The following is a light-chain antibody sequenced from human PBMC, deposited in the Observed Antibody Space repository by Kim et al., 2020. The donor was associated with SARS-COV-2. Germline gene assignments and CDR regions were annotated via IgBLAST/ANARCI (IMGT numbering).Light chain of an antibody. CDR1: QSVSSN. CDR3: QQYNNWLYT. CDR2: DAS. V-gene: IGKV3-15*01. Sequence: EIVMTQSPVTLSVSPGERATLSCRASQSVSSNLAWYQQKPGQAPRLLISDASTRVTGIPARFSGSGSGTEFTLTITSLQSEDFAVYYCQQYNNWLYTFGQGTKLEF. J-gene: IGKJ2*01.